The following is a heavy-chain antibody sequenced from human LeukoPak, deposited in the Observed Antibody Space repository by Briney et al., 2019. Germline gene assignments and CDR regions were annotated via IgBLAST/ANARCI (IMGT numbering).Heavy chain of an antibody. CDR2: IYYNGST. Sequence: PSETLSLTCTVSGGSISNSVYYWGWIRQPPGKGLEWIGTIYYNGSTYYNPSLKSRVTISVDTSKNQFSLKLSSVAAADTAVYYCARRTVTCWFDFWGQGTLVTGSS. V-gene: IGHV4-39*01. D-gene: IGHD4-17*01. CDR1: GGSISNSVYY. CDR3: ARRTVTCWFDF. J-gene: IGHJ4*02.